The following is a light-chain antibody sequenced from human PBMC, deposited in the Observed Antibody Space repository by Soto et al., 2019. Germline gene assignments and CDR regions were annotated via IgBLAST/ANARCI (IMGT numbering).Light chain of an antibody. CDR1: QGISNY. CDR2: AAS. J-gene: IGKJ4*01. CDR3: QKYNSAPLT. Sequence: DIQMTQSPSSLSASVGDRVTITCRASQGISNYLAWYQQKPGKVPKLLIYAASTLQSGVPPRFSGSGSGTDFTLTISSLQPEDVATYYCQKYNSAPLTFGGGNKVEIK. V-gene: IGKV1-27*01.